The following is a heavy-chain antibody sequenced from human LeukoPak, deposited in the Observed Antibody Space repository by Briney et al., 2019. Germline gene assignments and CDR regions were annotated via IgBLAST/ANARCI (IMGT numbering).Heavy chain of an antibody. CDR2: TYYSGST. V-gene: IGHV4-39*01. CDR3: ASAGSYSVDY. J-gene: IGHJ4*02. Sequence: SETLPLTCTVSGGSISSSSYYWGWIRQPPGKGLEWIGSTYYSGSTYYNPSLESRVTISVDTSKNQFSLKLSSVTAADTAVYYCASAGSYSVDYWGQGTLVTVCS. CDR1: GGSISSSSYY. D-gene: IGHD1-26*01.